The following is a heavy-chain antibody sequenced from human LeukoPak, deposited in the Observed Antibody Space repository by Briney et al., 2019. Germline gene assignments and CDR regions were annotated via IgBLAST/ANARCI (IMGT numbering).Heavy chain of an antibody. V-gene: IGHV1-69*01. J-gene: IGHJ4*02. D-gene: IGHD2-2*01. CDR3: AREGVVPAALDY. CDR1: GGTFSSYA. Sequence: ASVKVSCKASGGTFSSYAISWVRQAPGQGLEWMGEIIPIFGTANYAQKFQGRVTITADESTSTAYMELSSLRSEDTAVYYCAREGVVPAALDYWGQGTLVTVSS. CDR2: IIPIFGTA.